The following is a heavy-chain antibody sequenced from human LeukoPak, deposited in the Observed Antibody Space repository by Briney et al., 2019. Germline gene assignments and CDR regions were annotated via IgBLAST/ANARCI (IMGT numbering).Heavy chain of an antibody. CDR3: ARSITMVRGVLSI. Sequence: PSETLSLTCAVSGGSISSSNWWSWVRQPPGKGLEWIGEIYHSGSTNYNPSLKSRVTISVDKSKNQSSLKLSSVTAADTAVYYCARSITMVRGVLSIWGQGTLVTVSS. CDR1: GGSISSSNW. J-gene: IGHJ4*02. D-gene: IGHD3-10*01. V-gene: IGHV4-4*02. CDR2: IYHSGST.